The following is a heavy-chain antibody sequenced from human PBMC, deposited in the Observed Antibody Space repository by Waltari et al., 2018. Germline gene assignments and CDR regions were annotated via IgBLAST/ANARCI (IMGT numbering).Heavy chain of an antibody. CDR1: GYTFTGYY. CDR2: INPNSGGT. CDR3: ARNRRNQLPANNWFDP. Sequence: QVQLVQSGAEVKKPGASVKVSCTASGYTFTGYYMHWVRQAPGQGLEWMGWINPNSGGTNYAQKFQGRVTMTRDTSISTAYMELSRLRSDDTAVYYCARNRRNQLPANNWFDPWGQGTLVTVSS. J-gene: IGHJ5*02. D-gene: IGHD2-2*01. V-gene: IGHV1-2*02.